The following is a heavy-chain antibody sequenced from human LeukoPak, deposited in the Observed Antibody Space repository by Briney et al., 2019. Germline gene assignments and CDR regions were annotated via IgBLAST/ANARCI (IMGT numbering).Heavy chain of an antibody. CDR2: INSDGSST. CDR3: ARVQYYGSGSYYNWFDP. J-gene: IGHJ5*02. Sequence: GGSLRLSCAASGFTFSSSWMHWVRQAPGKGLVWVSRINSDGSSTTYADSVKGRFTISRDNAKNTLYLQMNSLRAEDTAVYYRARVQYYGSGSYYNWFDPWGQGTLVTVSS. D-gene: IGHD3-10*01. V-gene: IGHV3-74*01. CDR1: GFTFSSSW.